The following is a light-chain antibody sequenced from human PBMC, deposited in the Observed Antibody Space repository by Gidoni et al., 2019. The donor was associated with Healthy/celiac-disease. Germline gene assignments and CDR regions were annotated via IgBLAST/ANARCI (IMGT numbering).Light chain of an antibody. Sequence: IVMTQTPLSLPVTPGEPASISCRSSQSLLDSDDGNTYLDWYLQKPGQSPQLLIYTLSYPASGVPDRFSGSGSGTDFTLKISRVEAEDVGVYYCMQRIEFPWTFGQGTKVEIK. J-gene: IGKJ1*01. CDR3: MQRIEFPWT. CDR2: TLS. V-gene: IGKV2-40*01. CDR1: QSLLDSDDGNTY.